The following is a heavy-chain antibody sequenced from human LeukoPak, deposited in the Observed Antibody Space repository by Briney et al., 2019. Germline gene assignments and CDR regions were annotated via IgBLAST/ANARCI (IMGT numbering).Heavy chain of an antibody. D-gene: IGHD3-3*01. V-gene: IGHV3-21*01. J-gene: IGHJ6*03. CDR1: GVTFSDSA. CDR3: ARGAGTIFGEYYYYMDV. Sequence: GGSLRLSCAASGVTFSDSAMTWVRQVPVKGLEWVSSISSSGSYIYYADSVKGRFTISRDNAKSSLYLEMNSLSADDTAVYHCARGAGTIFGEYYYYMDVWGKGTAVTVSS. CDR2: ISSSGSYI.